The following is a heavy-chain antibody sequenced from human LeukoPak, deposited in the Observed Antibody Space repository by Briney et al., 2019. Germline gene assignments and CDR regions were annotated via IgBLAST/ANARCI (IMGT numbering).Heavy chain of an antibody. J-gene: IGHJ4*02. V-gene: IGHV3-30*18. D-gene: IGHD6-19*01. Sequence: PAGSLRLSCAASGFTFSSYGMHWVRQAPGKGLEWVAVISYGGGNKYYAYSVKGSFTISRDNSKNTLYLQMSSLRAEDTAVYYCAKLSSGWQIDYWGQGTLVTVSS. CDR1: GFTFSSYG. CDR2: ISYGGGNK. CDR3: AKLSSGWQIDY.